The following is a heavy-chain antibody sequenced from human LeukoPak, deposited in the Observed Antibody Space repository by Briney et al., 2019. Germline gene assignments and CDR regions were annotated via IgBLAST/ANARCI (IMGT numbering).Heavy chain of an antibody. CDR2: INHSGST. CDR3: ARDHHLYGDYDLVWFDP. Sequence: GSLRLSCAASGFTFSSYWMSWVRQAPGKGLEWIGEINHSGSTNYNPSLKSRVTISVDTSKNQFSLKLSSVTAADTAVYYCARDHHLYGDYDLVWFDPWGQGTLVTVSS. J-gene: IGHJ5*02. CDR1: GFTFSSYW. D-gene: IGHD4-17*01. V-gene: IGHV4-34*01.